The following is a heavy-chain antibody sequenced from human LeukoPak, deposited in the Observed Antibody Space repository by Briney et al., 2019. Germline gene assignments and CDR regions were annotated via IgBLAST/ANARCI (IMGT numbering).Heavy chain of an antibody. Sequence: PGGSLRLSCAASGFTFSSYAMSWVRQAPGKGLEWVSAISGSGGSTYYADSVKGRFTISRDNSKNTLYLQMNSLRAEDTAVYYCAKDLPRDLAYSDYFDYWGQGTLVTVSS. CDR1: GFTFSSYA. CDR2: ISGSGGST. D-gene: IGHD4-11*01. V-gene: IGHV3-23*01. J-gene: IGHJ4*02. CDR3: AKDLPRDLAYSDYFDY.